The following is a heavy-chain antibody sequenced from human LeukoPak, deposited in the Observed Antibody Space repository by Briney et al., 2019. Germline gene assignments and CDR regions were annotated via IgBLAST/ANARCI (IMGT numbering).Heavy chain of an antibody. CDR1: GFTFSSYA. CDR2: ISGGGGST. V-gene: IGHV3-23*01. CDR3: AYIYCSSTSCYDP. J-gene: IGHJ5*02. D-gene: IGHD2-2*01. Sequence: GGSLRLSCAASGFTFSSYAMSWVRQAPGKGLEWVSAISGGGGSTYYADSVKGRFTISRDNSKNTLYLQMNSLRAEDTAVYYCAYIYCSSTSCYDPWGQGTLVTVSS.